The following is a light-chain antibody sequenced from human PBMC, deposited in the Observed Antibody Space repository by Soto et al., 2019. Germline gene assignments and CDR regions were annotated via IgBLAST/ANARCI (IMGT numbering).Light chain of an antibody. CDR1: SSDFGVSNY. CDR3: TSDRGNARYG. J-gene: IGLJ1*01. CDR2: DVN. Sequence: LTQPASVSGSPGQSITVSCSGISSDFGVSNYVSWYQQHPGKAPRLIIFDVNNRPAGVSPRFSGSKSGDTASLTISGLQTEDEAHYFCTSDRGNARYGFGRGTKVTVL. V-gene: IGLV2-14*03.